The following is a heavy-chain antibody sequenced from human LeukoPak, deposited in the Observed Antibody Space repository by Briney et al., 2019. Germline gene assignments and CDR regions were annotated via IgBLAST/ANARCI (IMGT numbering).Heavy chain of an antibody. CDR2: INHSGST. Sequence: PSETLSLTCAVYGGSFSGYYWSWIRQPPGKGLEWIGEINHSGSTNYNPSLKSRVTISVDTSKNQFSLNLSSVTAADTAVYYCARGYYSSGNSYQVDSWGQGTLVTVSS. V-gene: IGHV4-34*01. CDR3: ARGYYSSGNSYQVDS. CDR1: GGSFSGYY. J-gene: IGHJ4*02. D-gene: IGHD3-10*01.